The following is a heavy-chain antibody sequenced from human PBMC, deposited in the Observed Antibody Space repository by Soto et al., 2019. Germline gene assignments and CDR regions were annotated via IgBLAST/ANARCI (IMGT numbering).Heavy chain of an antibody. Sequence: GGSLRLSCAASGFTVSSNYMSWVRQAPGKGLEWVSVIYSGGSTYYADSVKGRFTISRDNSKNTLYLQMNSLRAEDTAVYYCARDYYGSGSYYNVLAGMDVWGQGTTVTVSS. J-gene: IGHJ6*02. V-gene: IGHV3-66*01. CDR3: ARDYYGSGSYYNVLAGMDV. D-gene: IGHD3-10*01. CDR1: GFTVSSNY. CDR2: IYSGGST.